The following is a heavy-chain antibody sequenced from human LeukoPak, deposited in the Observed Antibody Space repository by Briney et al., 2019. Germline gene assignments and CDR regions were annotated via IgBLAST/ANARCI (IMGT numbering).Heavy chain of an antibody. J-gene: IGHJ3*01. V-gene: IGHV4-34*01. CDR1: GGSFSNYY. CDR3: ARDEDAFDL. Sequence: ASETLSLTCAVYGGSFSNYYWSWIRQPPGKGPEWIGGITHSGSTNYNPSLKNRVTISVDTSKNQFSLKLSSVTAADTAVYYCARDEDAFDLWGQGTMVSVSS. CDR2: ITHSGST.